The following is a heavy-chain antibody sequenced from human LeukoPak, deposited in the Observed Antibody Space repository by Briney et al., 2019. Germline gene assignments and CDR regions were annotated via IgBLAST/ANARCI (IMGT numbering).Heavy chain of an antibody. Sequence: GESLKISCQASGFSFTSYWIGWVRQMPGKGLEYMGIIYPSDSDTRYSPSFQGQVTVSADKSINTAYLQWSSLKASDTGMYYCARRAWIRSNWYFDYWGQGTLVTVSS. J-gene: IGHJ4*02. V-gene: IGHV5-51*01. D-gene: IGHD1-1*01. CDR2: IYPSDSDT. CDR3: ARRAWIRSNWYFDY. CDR1: GFSFTSYW.